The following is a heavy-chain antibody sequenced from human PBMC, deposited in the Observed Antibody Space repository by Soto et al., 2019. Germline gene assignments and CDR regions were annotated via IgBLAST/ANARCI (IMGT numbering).Heavy chain of an antibody. Sequence: TLSLTCAVSGGSISSGWYSWSWIRQPPGKGLEWIGYIYHSGSTYYNPSLKSRVTISVDRSKNQFSLKLSSVTAADTAVYYCARGPHGTYYFDYWGQGTLVTVSS. D-gene: IGHD1-1*01. CDR3: ARGPHGTYYFDY. CDR2: IYHSGST. V-gene: IGHV4-30-2*01. CDR1: GGSISSGWYS. J-gene: IGHJ4*02.